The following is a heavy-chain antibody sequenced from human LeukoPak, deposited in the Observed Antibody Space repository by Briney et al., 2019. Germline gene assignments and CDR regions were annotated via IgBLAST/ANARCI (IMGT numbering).Heavy chain of an antibody. CDR1: GYSFTSYW. J-gene: IGHJ4*02. D-gene: IGHD6-19*01. CDR2: TYPGDSDT. CDR3: ARSIAVATLVFDY. Sequence: GESLKISCKGSGYSFTSYWIGWVRQMPGKGLEWMGITYPGDSDTRYSPSFQGRVTISADKSISTAYLQWSSLKASDTAMYYCARSIAVATLVFDYWGQGTLVTVSS. V-gene: IGHV5-51*01.